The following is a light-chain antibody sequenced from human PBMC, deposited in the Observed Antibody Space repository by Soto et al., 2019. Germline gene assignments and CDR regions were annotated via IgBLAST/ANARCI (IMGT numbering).Light chain of an antibody. Sequence: DIQMTQSPSSLPASVGDRVTITCRASQSISTSLNWYQQKPGKAPKVLIYGASSLRSGVPSRFSGSGSGTDFTLTINSLQPEDFATYFCQQSYILPRTFGGGTRVEI. CDR1: QSISTS. CDR3: QQSYILPRT. V-gene: IGKV1-39*01. CDR2: GAS. J-gene: IGKJ4*01.